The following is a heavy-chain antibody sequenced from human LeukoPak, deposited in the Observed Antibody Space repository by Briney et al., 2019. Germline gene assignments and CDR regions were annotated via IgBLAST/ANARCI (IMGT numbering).Heavy chain of an antibody. D-gene: IGHD1-26*01. Sequence: TPSGTLSLTCGVSGGSIITTNRWSWVRQPPGKGLEWIGEVHLNGATNYNPSLESRVSMSIDKSKNQLSLKLSSVTAADTATYYCTRGSGAFSPFGFWGQGTLVTVSS. CDR3: TRGSGAFSPFGF. CDR1: GGSIITTNR. J-gene: IGHJ4*02. V-gene: IGHV4-4*02. CDR2: VHLNGAT.